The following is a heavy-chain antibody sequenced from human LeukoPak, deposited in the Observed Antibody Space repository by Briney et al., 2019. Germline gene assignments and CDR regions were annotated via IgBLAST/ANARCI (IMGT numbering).Heavy chain of an antibody. D-gene: IGHD5-18*01. CDR3: ARGPRGYSYGPNDYFDY. V-gene: IGHV3-48*03. CDR1: GFTFSSYE. CDR2: ISSSGSTI. Sequence: PGGSLRLSCAASGFTFSSYEMNWVRQAPGKGLEWVSYISSSGSTIYYADSVKGRFTISRDNAKNTLYLQMNSLRAEDTAVYYCARGPRGYSYGPNDYFDYWGQGTLVTVSS. J-gene: IGHJ4*02.